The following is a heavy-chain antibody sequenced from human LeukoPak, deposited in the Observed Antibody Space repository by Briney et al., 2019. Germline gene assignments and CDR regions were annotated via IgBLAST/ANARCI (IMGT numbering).Heavy chain of an antibody. V-gene: IGHV3-23*01. Sequence: PGGSLRLSCAASGFTFDNYAMHWARHAPGKGLEWVSAISGSGGSTYYADSVKGRFTISRDNSKNTLYLQMNSLRADDTAVYYCAKGGTMVRGVIIYYYYYGMDVWGKGTTVTVSS. CDR2: ISGSGGST. CDR3: AKGGTMVRGVIIYYYYYGMDV. J-gene: IGHJ6*04. CDR1: GFTFDNYA. D-gene: IGHD3-10*01.